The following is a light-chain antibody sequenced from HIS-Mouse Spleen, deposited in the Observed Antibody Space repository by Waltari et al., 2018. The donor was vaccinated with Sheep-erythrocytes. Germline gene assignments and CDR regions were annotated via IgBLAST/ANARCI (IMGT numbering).Light chain of an antibody. CDR2: DVS. J-gene: IGLJ1*01. CDR1: SRAVGGYNY. CDR3: CSYAGSYNHV. Sequence: QSALTQPRSVSGSPGQSVTIPCPGTSRAVGGYNYVSWYQQHPGKAPKLRIYDVSKRPSVVPDRFSGSKSGNTASLTISGLQAEDEADYYCCSYAGSYNHVFATGTKVTVL. V-gene: IGLV2-11*01.